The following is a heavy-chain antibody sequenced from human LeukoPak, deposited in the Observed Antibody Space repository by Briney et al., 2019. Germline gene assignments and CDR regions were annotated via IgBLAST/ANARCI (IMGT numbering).Heavy chain of an antibody. CDR3: ASETYYDIGLPTFDY. Sequence: KPGGSLRLSCAASGFTFSSYSMNWVRQAPGKGLEWVSSISSSSSYIYYADSVKGRFTISRDNAKSSPYLQMNSLRAEDTAVYYCASETYYDIGLPTFDYWGQGTLVTVSS. D-gene: IGHD3-9*01. V-gene: IGHV3-21*01. CDR1: GFTFSSYS. CDR2: ISSSSSYI. J-gene: IGHJ4*02.